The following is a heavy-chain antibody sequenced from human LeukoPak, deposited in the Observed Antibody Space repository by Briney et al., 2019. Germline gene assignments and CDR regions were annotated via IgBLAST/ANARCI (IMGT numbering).Heavy chain of an antibody. Sequence: GRSLRLSCAASGFTFGDYAMHWVRQAPGKGLEWVSGISWNSGSIGYADSVKGRFTISRDNAKNSLYLQMNSLRAEDTALYYCAKVIGGDYGDYRGYFDYWGQGTLVTVSS. D-gene: IGHD4-17*01. CDR1: GFTFGDYA. V-gene: IGHV3-9*01. CDR2: ISWNSGSI. J-gene: IGHJ4*02. CDR3: AKVIGGDYGDYRGYFDY.